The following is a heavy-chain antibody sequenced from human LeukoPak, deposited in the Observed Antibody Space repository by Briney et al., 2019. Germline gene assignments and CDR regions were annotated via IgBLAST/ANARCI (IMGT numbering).Heavy chain of an antibody. CDR1: EFTFSDYA. D-gene: IGHD2-2*01. V-gene: IGHV3-23*01. Sequence: PGGSLRLSCEGSEFTFSDYAMSWVRQAPGKGLEWVSGISRSGQSTHYADSVKGRFTISRDNSKNTLYLQMNSLRAEDTAVYYCARDSRRLGEKYCSSTSCYPLISRFDYWGQGTLVTVSS. CDR3: ARDSRRLGEKYCSSTSCYPLISRFDY. J-gene: IGHJ4*02. CDR2: ISRSGQST.